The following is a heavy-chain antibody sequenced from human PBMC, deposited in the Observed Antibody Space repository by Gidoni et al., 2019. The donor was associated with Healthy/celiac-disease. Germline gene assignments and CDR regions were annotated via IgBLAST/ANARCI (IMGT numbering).Heavy chain of an antibody. CDR2: IWYDGSNK. CDR3: ARDYDFWSGRPYYFDY. D-gene: IGHD3-3*01. J-gene: IGHJ4*02. Sequence: QVQLVESGGGVVQPGRSLRLSCAASGFTFSSSGMHWVRQAPGKGLEWVAVIWYDGSNKYYADSVKGRFTISRDNSKNTLYLQMNSLRAEDTAVYYCARDYDFWSGRPYYFDYWGQGTLVTVSS. CDR1: GFTFSSSG. V-gene: IGHV3-33*01.